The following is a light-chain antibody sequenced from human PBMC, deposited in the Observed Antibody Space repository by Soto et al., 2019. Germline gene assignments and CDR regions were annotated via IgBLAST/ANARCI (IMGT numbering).Light chain of an antibody. J-gene: IGKJ1*01. CDR2: GAS. CDR3: QHYNMRPPDRT. V-gene: IGKV3-15*01. CDR1: QSVGSN. Sequence: EIVMTQSPATLSVSPGERATLSCRASQSVGSNLAWYQQKPGQAPRLLIYGASTRATGIPASFSGSGSGTKLPLTISSLQSEDFAIYSCQHYNMRPPDRTFLQGTKVEIK.